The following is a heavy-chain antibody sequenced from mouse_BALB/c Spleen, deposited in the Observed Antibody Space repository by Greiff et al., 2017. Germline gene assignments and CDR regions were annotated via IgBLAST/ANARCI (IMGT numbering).Heavy chain of an antibody. J-gene: IGHJ3*01. CDR3: ARDGGFAY. Sequence: VMLVESGPALVAPSQSLSITCTVSGFSLTSYGVHWVRQPPGKGLEWLGVIWAGGSTNYNSALMSRLSISKDNSKSQVFLKMNSLQTDDTAMYYCARDGGFAYWGQGTLVTVSA. CDR1: GFSLTSYG. CDR2: IWAGGST. V-gene: IGHV2-9*02.